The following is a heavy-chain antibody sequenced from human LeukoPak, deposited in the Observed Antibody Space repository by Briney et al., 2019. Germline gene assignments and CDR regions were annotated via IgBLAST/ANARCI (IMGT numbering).Heavy chain of an antibody. Sequence: SETLSLTCTVSGGSISSSSYYWGWIRQPPEKGLEWIGSIYYSGSTYYNPSLKSRVTISVDTSKNQFSLKLSSVTAADTAVYYCAREVAAAGYPSFDYWGQGTLVTVSS. CDR2: IYYSGST. CDR3: AREVAAAGYPSFDY. V-gene: IGHV4-39*07. CDR1: GGSISSSSYY. J-gene: IGHJ4*02. D-gene: IGHD6-13*01.